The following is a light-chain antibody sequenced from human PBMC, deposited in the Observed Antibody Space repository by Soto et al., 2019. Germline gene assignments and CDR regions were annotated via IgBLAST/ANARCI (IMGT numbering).Light chain of an antibody. V-gene: IGKV2-28*01. CDR1: QSLLHSNGYYY. J-gene: IGKJ1*01. CDR3: MQTLLTWT. Sequence: DIVMTQSPLSLPVTPGEPASISCRSSQSLLHSNGYYYLDWYLQKPGQSPQLLIYLGSYRASGVPDRFSGSGSGTGFTLKISRVEAEDVGVYYCMQTLLTWTFGQGTKVEIK. CDR2: LGS.